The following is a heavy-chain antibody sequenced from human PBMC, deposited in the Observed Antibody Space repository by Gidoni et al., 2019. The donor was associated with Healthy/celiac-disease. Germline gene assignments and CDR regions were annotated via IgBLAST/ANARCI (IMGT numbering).Heavy chain of an antibody. CDR2: ISYDGSNK. J-gene: IGHJ4*02. CDR3: AKDIGLSAYYFDY. V-gene: IGHV3-30*18. CDR1: GFTFSSYG. Sequence: QVQLVESGGGVVQPGRSLRLSCAASGFTFSSYGMHWVRQAPGKGLEWLAVISYDGSNKYYADSVKGRFTISRDNSKNTLYLQMNSLRAEDTAVYYCAKDIGLSAYYFDYWGQGTLVTVSS. D-gene: IGHD2-8*01.